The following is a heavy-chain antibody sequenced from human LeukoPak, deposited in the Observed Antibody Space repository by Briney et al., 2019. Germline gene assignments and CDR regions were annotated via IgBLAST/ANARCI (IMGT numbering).Heavy chain of an antibody. CDR2: IIPIFGIA. CDR1: RGTFSSYA. D-gene: IGHD2-2*01. V-gene: IGHV1-69*04. J-gene: IGHJ5*02. Sequence: SVKVSCKASRGTFSSYAISWVRQAPGQGLEWMGRIIPIFGIANYAQKFQGRVTITADKSTSTAYMELSSLRSEDTAVYYCARMCPDIVVVPAAAPSYWFDPWGQGTLVTVSS. CDR3: ARMCPDIVVVPAAAPSYWFDP.